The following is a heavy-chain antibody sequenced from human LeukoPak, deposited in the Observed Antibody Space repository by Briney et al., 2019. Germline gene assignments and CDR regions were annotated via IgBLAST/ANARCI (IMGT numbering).Heavy chain of an antibody. Sequence: GGSLRLSCAASGFTFTDHWMSWVRQAPGKGLEWVANINEDGSEKYYVDSVKGRFTISRDNAKNSLYLQMNSLRAEDTAVYYCARDPGYYYDSSGYFDYWGQGTLVTVSS. V-gene: IGHV3-7*01. CDR1: GFTFTDHW. CDR3: ARDPGYYYDSSGYFDY. J-gene: IGHJ4*02. CDR2: INEDGSEK. D-gene: IGHD3-22*01.